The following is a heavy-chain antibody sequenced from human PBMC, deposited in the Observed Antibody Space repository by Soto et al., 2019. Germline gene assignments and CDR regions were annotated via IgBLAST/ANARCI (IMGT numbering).Heavy chain of an antibody. CDR1: GFTFSSYA. J-gene: IGHJ4*02. Sequence: PGGSLRLSCAASGFTFSSYAMHWVRQAPGKGLEYVSAISSNGGSTYYADSVKGRFTISRDNSKNTLYLQMSSLRAEDTAVYYCVNSLRLRGYSGYDVDYWGQGTLVTVSS. CDR2: ISSNGGST. CDR3: VNSLRLRGYSGYDVDY. D-gene: IGHD5-12*01. V-gene: IGHV3-64D*08.